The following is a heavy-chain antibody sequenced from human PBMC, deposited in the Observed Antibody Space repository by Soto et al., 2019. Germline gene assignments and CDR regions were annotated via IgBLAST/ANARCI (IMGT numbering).Heavy chain of an antibody. D-gene: IGHD6-13*01. J-gene: IGHJ4*02. CDR2: ISGSGGST. CDR3: AKDLYSSSWRY. V-gene: IGHV3-23*01. CDR1: GFTFSSYA. Sequence: LRLSCAASGFTFSSYAMSWVRQAPGKGLEWVSAISGSGGSTYYADSVKGRFTISGDNSKNTLYLQMNSLRAEDTAVYYCAKDLYSSSWRYWGQGTLVTVSS.